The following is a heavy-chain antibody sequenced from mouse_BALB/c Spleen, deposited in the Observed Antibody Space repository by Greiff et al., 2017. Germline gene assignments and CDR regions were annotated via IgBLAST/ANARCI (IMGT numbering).Heavy chain of an antibody. CDR2: IDPANGNT. Sequence: EVNLVESGAELVKPGASVKLSCTASGFNIKDTYMHWVKQRPEQGLEWIGRIDPANGNTKYDPKFQGKATITADTSSNTAYLQLSSLTSEDTAVYYCARSSGYGDAMDYWGQGTSVTVSS. V-gene: IGHV14-3*02. CDR1: GFNIKDTY. J-gene: IGHJ4*01. D-gene: IGHD1-1*02. CDR3: ARSSGYGDAMDY.